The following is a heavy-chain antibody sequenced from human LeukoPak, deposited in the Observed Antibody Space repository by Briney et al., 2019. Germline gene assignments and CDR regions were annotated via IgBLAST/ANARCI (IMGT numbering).Heavy chain of an antibody. J-gene: IGHJ4*02. CDR2: IQYSGRT. CDR1: GGSISSNW. V-gene: IGHV4-4*02. Sequence: SETLSLTCTVSGGSISSNWWSWVRQPPGKGLEWIGEIQYSGRTNYNPSLKGRVTISLDKSKNQFSLNLNSVTAADTAVYYCARDESDFSKVTYWGQGTPVIVSS. D-gene: IGHD2-21*01. CDR3: ARDESDFSKVTY.